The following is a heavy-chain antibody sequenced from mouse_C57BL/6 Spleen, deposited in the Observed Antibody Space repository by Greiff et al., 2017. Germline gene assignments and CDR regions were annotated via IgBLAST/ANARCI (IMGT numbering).Heavy chain of an antibody. Sequence: EVKLVESEGGLVQPGSSMKLSCTASGFTFSDYYMAWVRQVPEKGLEWVANINYDGSSTYYLDSLKSRFIISRDNAKNILYLQMSSLKSEDTATYYCARDGDSNYGDWYFDVWGTGTTVTVSS. CDR2: INYDGSST. CDR1: GFTFSDYY. CDR3: ARDGDSNYGDWYFDV. J-gene: IGHJ1*03. V-gene: IGHV5-16*01. D-gene: IGHD2-5*01.